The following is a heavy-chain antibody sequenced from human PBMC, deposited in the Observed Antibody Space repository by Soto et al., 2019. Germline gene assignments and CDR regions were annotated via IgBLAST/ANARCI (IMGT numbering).Heavy chain of an antibody. V-gene: IGHV4-59*01. J-gene: IGHJ5*02. CDR2: INYSGST. Sequence: QVQLQESGPGLVKPSETLSLTCTVSGGSISSYYWSWIRQPPGKGLEWIGYINYSGSTNYNPSLKSRVTISVDTAKNQFSLKLSSVTAADTAVYYCARVIVVAQYNWFDPWGQGTLVTVSS. CDR1: GGSISSYY. D-gene: IGHD3-22*01. CDR3: ARVIVVAQYNWFDP.